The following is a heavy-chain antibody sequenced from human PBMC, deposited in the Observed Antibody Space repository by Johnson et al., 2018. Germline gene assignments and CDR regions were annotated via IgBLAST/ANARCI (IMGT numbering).Heavy chain of an antibody. CDR1: GFTFSIFA. CDR2: IPSSDPIT. CDR3: AKTQRGSGLATHDAFDI. J-gene: IGHJ3*02. V-gene: IGHV3-23*04. Sequence: VQLVQSGGGLVQPGGSLRLSCEASGFTFSIFAMSWVRQAPGKGLEWVSGIPSSDPITFYADSVMGRFTISRDNSKDTLYLQMDSLHAEDTAIYYCAKTQRGSGLATHDAFDIWGQGTLVTVSS. D-gene: IGHD6-19*01.